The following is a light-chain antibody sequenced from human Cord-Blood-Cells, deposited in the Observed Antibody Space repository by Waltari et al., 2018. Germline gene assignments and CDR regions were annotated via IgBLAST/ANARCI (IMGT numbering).Light chain of an antibody. CDR3: QQRRNWHPLT. CDR2: DAS. CDR1: QSVSSY. J-gene: IGKJ4*01. Sequence: EMVLTQSPATLSWSPGERATLSCSASQSVSSYLAWYQQKPGQAPRILIYDASNSANGIPARFIGSGSGTDFTLTIISLEPEDFAVYYCQQRRNWHPLTFGGGTKVEIK. V-gene: IGKV3-11*01.